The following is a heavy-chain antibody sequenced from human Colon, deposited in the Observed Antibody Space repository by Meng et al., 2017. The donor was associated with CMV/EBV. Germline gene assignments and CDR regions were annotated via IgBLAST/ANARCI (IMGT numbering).Heavy chain of an antibody. CDR2: ISSTGNGV. V-gene: IGHV3-11*01. Sequence: GGSLRFSCAASGFTFSDYYMSWLRQAPGEGLEWVSYISSTGNGVNYADSVQGRFTISRDDAKNSVQLQMNSLRDDDTAVYYCASPLTGNAFDFWGQGTMVTVSS. CDR1: GFTFSDYY. CDR3: ASPLTGNAFDF. J-gene: IGHJ3*01. D-gene: IGHD4/OR15-4a*01.